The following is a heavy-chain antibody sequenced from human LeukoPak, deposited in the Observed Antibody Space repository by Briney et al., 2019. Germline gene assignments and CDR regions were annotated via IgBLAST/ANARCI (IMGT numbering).Heavy chain of an antibody. D-gene: IGHD1-7*01. CDR1: GGSISSGDYY. J-gene: IGHJ4*02. V-gene: IGHV4-30-4*01. Sequence: SETLSLTCTVSGGSISSGDYYWSWIRQPPGKGLEWIGYIYYSGSTYYNPSLKSRVTISVDTSKNQFSLKLSSVTAADTAVYYCAREDHNWNYPLGAFDYWGQGTLVTVS. CDR2: IYYSGST. CDR3: AREDHNWNYPLGAFDY.